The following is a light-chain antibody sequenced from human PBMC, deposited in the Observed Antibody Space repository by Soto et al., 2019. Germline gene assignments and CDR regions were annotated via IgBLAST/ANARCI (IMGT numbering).Light chain of an antibody. J-gene: IGKJ2*01. V-gene: IGKV1-27*01. CDR3: EKYISAHHW. CDR2: AAS. Sequence: DIQMTQSPSSLSAYVGDRVTITCLSRQCISQYLAWYRPKPGKVRKLLIYAASTLQSRVPSRFSGSGSGTDLALTIRSLQPADVSTYYSEKYISAHHWFGQGPKLEIK. CDR1: QCISQY.